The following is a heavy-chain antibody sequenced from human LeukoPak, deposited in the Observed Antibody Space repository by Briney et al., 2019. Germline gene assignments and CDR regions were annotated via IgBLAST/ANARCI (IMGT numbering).Heavy chain of an antibody. CDR2: ISAYNGNT. V-gene: IGHV1-18*04. CDR1: GYTFTSYY. Sequence: ASVKVSCKASGYTFTSYYMHWVRQAPGHGLEWMGWISAYNGNTNYAQKLQGRVTMTTDTFTSTAYMELRSLRSDDTSVYYCAREYAGYDSSGYYYSWGQGTLVTVSS. CDR3: AREYAGYDSSGYYYS. J-gene: IGHJ4*02. D-gene: IGHD3-22*01.